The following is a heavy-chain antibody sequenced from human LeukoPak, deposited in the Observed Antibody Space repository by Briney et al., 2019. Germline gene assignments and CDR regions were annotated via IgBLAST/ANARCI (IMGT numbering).Heavy chain of an antibody. Sequence: SETLSLTCTVSGGSISSYYWSWIRQPPGKGLEWIGYIYYSGSTNYNPSLKSRVTISVDTSKNQFSLRLTSVTVADTAVYYCAREEYSSDWYGHDSWGQGTLVTVSS. D-gene: IGHD6-13*01. CDR2: IYYSGST. V-gene: IGHV4-59*12. CDR3: AREEYSSDWYGHDS. CDR1: GGSISSYY. J-gene: IGHJ4*02.